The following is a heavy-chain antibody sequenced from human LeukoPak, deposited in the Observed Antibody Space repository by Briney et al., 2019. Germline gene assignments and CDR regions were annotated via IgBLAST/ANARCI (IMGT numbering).Heavy chain of an antibody. Sequence: ASVKVSCKASGYTFTGYYLHWVRQAPGQGLEWMGWINPNSGGTNYAQKFQGRVTMTRDTSISTAYMKLSGLRSDDTAVYYCARARYQLLFFFAYWGQGSPVTVSS. J-gene: IGHJ4*02. D-gene: IGHD2-2*01. V-gene: IGHV1-2*02. CDR1: GYTFTGYY. CDR2: INPNSGGT. CDR3: ARARYQLLFFFAY.